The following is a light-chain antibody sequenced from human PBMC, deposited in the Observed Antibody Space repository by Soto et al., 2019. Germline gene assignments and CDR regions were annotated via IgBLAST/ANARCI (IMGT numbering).Light chain of an antibody. CDR2: HAS. V-gene: IGKV1-33*01. CDR3: QQYYGLPPLT. CDR1: QHITNN. Sequence: GRVTMTCQATQHITNNLSSYQQKPAKAPTLLIYHASNLANAVTSSFSGSGSGTDFSFIITSLQREDLATYYCQQYYGLPPLTFGQGRRLEIK. J-gene: IGKJ5*01.